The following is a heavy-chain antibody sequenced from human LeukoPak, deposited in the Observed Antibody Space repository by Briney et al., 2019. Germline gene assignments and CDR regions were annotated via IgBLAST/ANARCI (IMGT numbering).Heavy chain of an antibody. CDR3: ARSIPAAMLIDY. CDR1: GYTFTGYY. D-gene: IGHD2-2*01. J-gene: IGHJ4*02. CDR2: INPNSGGT. V-gene: IGHV1-2*02. Sequence: ASVKVSCKASGYTFTGYYMHWVRQAPGQGLEWMGWINPNSGGTNYAQKFQGRVTMTRDTSISTAYMELSRLRSDDTAVYYCARSIPAAMLIDYWSQGTLVTVSS.